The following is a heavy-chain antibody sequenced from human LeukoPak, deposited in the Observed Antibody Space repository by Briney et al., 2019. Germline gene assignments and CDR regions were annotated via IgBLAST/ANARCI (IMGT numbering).Heavy chain of an antibody. CDR1: GVSLSNYA. CDR2: ISFDGTNK. CDR3: ATDYGDYEPIDY. J-gene: IGHJ4*02. D-gene: IGHD4-17*01. Sequence: SGGSLRLSCTASGVSLSNYAMHWVRRPPGRGLEWVAVISFDGTNKYYGDSVEGRFSGSRDNSKNTLYLQMNSLRPDDTAMYYCATDYGDYEPIDYWGQGTLVTVSS. V-gene: IGHV3-30*04.